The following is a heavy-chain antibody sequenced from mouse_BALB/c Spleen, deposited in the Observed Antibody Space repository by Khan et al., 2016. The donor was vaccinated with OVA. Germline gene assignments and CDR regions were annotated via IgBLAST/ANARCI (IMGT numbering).Heavy chain of an antibody. D-gene: IGHD3-1*01. Sequence: VQLQESGAELVKPGASVKMSCKAPGYTFTSYTMHWVKQRPGQGLEWIGYINPSSGYTKYNQKFKDKATLTADKSSSTAYMQLSSLTSEDSAVYYCARKSTRASYWGQGTTLTVSS. J-gene: IGHJ2*01. V-gene: IGHV1-4*01. CDR2: INPSSGYT. CDR1: GYTFTSYT. CDR3: ARKSTRASY.